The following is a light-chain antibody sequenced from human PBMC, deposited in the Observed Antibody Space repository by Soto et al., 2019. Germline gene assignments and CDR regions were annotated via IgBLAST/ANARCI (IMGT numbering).Light chain of an antibody. CDR3: MQGTYWPPT. V-gene: IGKV2-30*01. Sequence: DVVMTQSPLSLPVTLGQPASISCRSSQSPLFSNGVTYLSWFHQRPGQPPRRLIYEVSRRDSGVPDRFSGSGSGIDFTLKIRRVEAEDAGVYYCMQGTYWPPTFGQGTKVDIK. CDR2: EVS. CDR1: QSPLFSNGVTY. J-gene: IGKJ1*01.